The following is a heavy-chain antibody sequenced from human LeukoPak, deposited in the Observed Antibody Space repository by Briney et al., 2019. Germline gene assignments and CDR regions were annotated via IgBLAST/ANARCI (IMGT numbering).Heavy chain of an antibody. CDR1: GFTFSSYA. J-gene: IGHJ4*02. CDR3: AKDPHPPWDPPGDFDY. D-gene: IGHD1-14*01. Sequence: GGSLRLSCAASGFTFSSYAMSWVRQAPGKGLEWVSAISGSGGSTYYADSVKGRFTISRDNSKNTLYLQMNSLRAEDTAVYYCAKDPHPPWDPPGDFDYWGQGTLVTVSS. CDR2: ISGSGGST. V-gene: IGHV3-23*01.